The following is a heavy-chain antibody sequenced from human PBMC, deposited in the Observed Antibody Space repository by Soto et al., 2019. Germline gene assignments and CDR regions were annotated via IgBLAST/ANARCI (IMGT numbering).Heavy chain of an antibody. D-gene: IGHD3-22*01. V-gene: IGHV4-30-2*06. CDR1: GGSLSGGGSP. CDR2: TYYSGNT. J-gene: IGHJ4*02. CDR3: ARATFIRKGYYDATDYYYFDY. Sequence: QLQLQESGSGLVKPSQTLPPTCAVPGGSLSGGGSPWSGFGQSPGKGLSLFATTYYSGNTYYNPSLKIRVTISVDRSKNEFSLRLSSVTAADTAVYYCARATFIRKGYYDATDYYYFDYWGQGTLVTVSS.